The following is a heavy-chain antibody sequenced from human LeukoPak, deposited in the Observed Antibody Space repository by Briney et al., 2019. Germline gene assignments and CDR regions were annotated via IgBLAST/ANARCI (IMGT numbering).Heavy chain of an antibody. CDR1: GYTFTGYY. V-gene: IGHV1-2*04. Sequence: ASVKVSCKASGYTFTGYYMHWVRQAPGQGLEWMGWINPNSGGTNYAQKFQGWVTMTRDTSISTAYMELSRLRSDDTAVYYCARGFGYYYGSGSYGMDVWGQGTTVTVSS. CDR3: ARGFGYYYGSGSYGMDV. D-gene: IGHD3-10*01. J-gene: IGHJ6*02. CDR2: INPNSGGT.